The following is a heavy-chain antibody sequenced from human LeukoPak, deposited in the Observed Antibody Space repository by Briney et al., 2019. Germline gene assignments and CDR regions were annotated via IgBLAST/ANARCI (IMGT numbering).Heavy chain of an antibody. V-gene: IGHV1-8*01. J-gene: IGHJ4*02. CDR2: MNPNTGRT. CDR1: RYTFTSYD. D-gene: IGHD6-13*01. Sequence: ASVKVSCKASRYTFTSYDINWVREAAGQGLEWMGWMNPNTGRTGFAQKFQGRLTMTRDTSISTAYMELSSLRSEDTAVYYCASGPEGAAPPDYWGQGTLVTVSS. CDR3: ASGPEGAAPPDY.